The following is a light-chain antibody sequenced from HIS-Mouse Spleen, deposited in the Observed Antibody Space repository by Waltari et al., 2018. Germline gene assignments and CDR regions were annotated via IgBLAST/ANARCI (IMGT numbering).Light chain of an antibody. V-gene: IGLV3-10*01. Sequence: SYELTQPPSVSVPPGQTARITCSGDALPKKYAYWYQQKSGQAPVLVIYEAGKRPSGIPEGFSGSSSGTMAALTISGAQVEDEADYYCYSTDSSGNHRVFGGGTKLTVL. CDR1: ALPKKY. CDR2: EAG. CDR3: YSTDSSGNHRV. J-gene: IGLJ2*01.